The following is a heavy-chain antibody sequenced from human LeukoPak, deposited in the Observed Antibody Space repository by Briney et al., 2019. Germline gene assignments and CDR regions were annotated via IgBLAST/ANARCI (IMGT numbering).Heavy chain of an antibody. V-gene: IGHV4-39*01. J-gene: IGHJ4*02. CDR1: GRSISSSSYY. CDR3: ARQSDDYVWGSYRYLYY. Sequence: PSETLSLTCTVSGRSISSSSYYWGWIRQPPGKGLEWIGSIYYSGSTYYNPSLKSRVTISVDTTKNQFSLKLSSVTAADTAVYYCARQSDDYVWGSYRYLYYWGQGTLVTVSS. CDR2: IYYSGST. D-gene: IGHD3-16*02.